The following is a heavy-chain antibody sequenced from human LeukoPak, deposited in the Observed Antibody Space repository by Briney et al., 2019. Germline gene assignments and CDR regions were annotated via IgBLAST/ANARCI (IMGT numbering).Heavy chain of an antibody. CDR3: AREDRTYGSGTYNWFDP. CDR2: IIPILGIA. V-gene: IGHV1-69*10. J-gene: IGHJ5*02. D-gene: IGHD3-10*01. CDR1: GGTLSSYA. Sequence: ASVKVSCKASGGTLSSYAISWVGQAPGQGLEWVGGIIPILGIANYAQKFQGRVTITAHKPTSTAYMELSSLRSEDTAVYYCAREDRTYGSGTYNWFDPWGQGTLVTVSS.